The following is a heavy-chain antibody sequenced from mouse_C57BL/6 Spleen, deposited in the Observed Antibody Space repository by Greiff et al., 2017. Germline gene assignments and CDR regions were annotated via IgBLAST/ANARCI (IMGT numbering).Heavy chain of an antibody. V-gene: IGHV1-55*01. D-gene: IGHD1-1*01. CDR3: ARQGSYYYGSSYWYFDV. Sequence: QVQLQQPGAELVKPGASVKMSCKASGYTFTSYWITWVKQRPGQGLEWIGDIYPGSGSTNYNEKFKSKATLTVDTSSSTAYMQLSSLTSEDSAVYYWARQGSYYYGSSYWYFDVWGTGTTVTVAS. CDR2: IYPGSGST. CDR1: GYTFTSYW. J-gene: IGHJ1*03.